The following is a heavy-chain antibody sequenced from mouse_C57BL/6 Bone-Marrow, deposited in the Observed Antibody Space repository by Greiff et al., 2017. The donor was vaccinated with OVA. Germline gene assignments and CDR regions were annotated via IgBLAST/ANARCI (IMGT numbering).Heavy chain of an antibody. CDR2: IYPRSGNT. CDR3: AKGTGSSWFAY. V-gene: IGHV1-81*01. Sequence: QVQLQQSGAELARPGASVKLSCKASGYTFTSYGISWVKQRPGQGLEWIGEIYPRSGNTYYNEKFKGKATLTADKSSSTAYMELRSLTSEDSAVYVCAKGTGSSWFAYWGQGTLVTVSA. D-gene: IGHD4-1*01. J-gene: IGHJ3*01. CDR1: GYTFTSYG.